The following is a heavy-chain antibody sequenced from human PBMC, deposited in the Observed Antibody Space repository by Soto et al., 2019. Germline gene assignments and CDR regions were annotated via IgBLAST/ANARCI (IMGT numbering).Heavy chain of an antibody. CDR2: IYYSGST. D-gene: IGHD4-4*01. V-gene: IGHV4-59*13. CDR1: GGSISSYY. J-gene: IGHJ4*02. Sequence: KPSETLSLTCTVSGGSISSYYWSWVGQPPGKGLEWIGYIYYSGSTNYNPSLKSRVTISTDTSKNQFSLKLSSVTAADTAVYYCARGQGLQGPYYFDYWGQGTLVTVS. CDR3: ARGQGLQGPYYFDY.